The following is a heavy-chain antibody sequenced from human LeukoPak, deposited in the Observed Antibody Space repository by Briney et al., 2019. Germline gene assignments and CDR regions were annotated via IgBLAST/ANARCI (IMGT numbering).Heavy chain of an antibody. Sequence: PGGSLRLSCAASGFTFSSYSMNWVRQAPGKGLEWVSYISSSSSTIYYADSVKGRFTISRDNAKNSLYLQMNSLRAEDTAVYYCARGGLKVATIGGGYWGQGTLVTVSS. D-gene: IGHD5-12*01. V-gene: IGHV3-48*01. CDR1: GFTFSSYS. J-gene: IGHJ4*02. CDR3: ARGGLKVATIGGGY. CDR2: ISSSSSTI.